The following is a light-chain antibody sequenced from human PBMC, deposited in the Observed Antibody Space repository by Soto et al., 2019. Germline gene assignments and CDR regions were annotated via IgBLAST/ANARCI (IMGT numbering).Light chain of an antibody. Sequence: QSALTQPPSASGSPGQSVTISCTGTSSDIAAYTYVSWYQQHPGKAPKLMIYEVNKRPSGVPDRFSGSKSGNTASLTVSGLQAEDEADYYCSSYAGSNQGVFGAGTKLTVL. CDR2: EVN. CDR3: SSYAGSNQGV. J-gene: IGLJ1*01. V-gene: IGLV2-8*01. CDR1: SSDIAAYTY.